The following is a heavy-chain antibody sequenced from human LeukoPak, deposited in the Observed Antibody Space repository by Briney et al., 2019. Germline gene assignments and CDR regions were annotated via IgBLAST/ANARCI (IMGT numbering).Heavy chain of an antibody. J-gene: IGHJ5*02. CDR3: ARAGRTYCTNGVCPGWFDP. CDR2: IYHSGST. Sequence: PSETLSLTCAVDGGSFSFYYWSWIRQPPGKGLEWIGEIYHSGSTNHNPSLKSRVAISGDTSKKEFSLKLRSVTAADTAVYYCARAGRTYCTNGVCPGWFDPWGQGTLVTVSS. D-gene: IGHD2-8*01. CDR1: GGSFSFYY. V-gene: IGHV4-34*01.